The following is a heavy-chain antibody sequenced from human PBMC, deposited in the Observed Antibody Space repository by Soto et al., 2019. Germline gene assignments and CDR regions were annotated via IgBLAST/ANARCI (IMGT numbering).Heavy chain of an antibody. CDR1: GYFLTALS. CDR3: AHGERIVISIVYFDS. Sequence: GASVKVSCKVSGYFLTALSIHWVRQAPGKGLEWMGGFDREDGETIYAQKFQGRVTMTEDTSTDSAYMELSSLTSEDTAIYYCAHGERIVISIVYFDSSGQGTLVTVSS. J-gene: IGHJ4*02. CDR2: FDREDGET. D-gene: IGHD1-26*01. V-gene: IGHV1-24*01.